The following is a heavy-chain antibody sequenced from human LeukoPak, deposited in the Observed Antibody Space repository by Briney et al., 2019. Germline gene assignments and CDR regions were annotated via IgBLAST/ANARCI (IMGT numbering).Heavy chain of an antibody. V-gene: IGHV3-23*01. J-gene: IGHJ4*02. CDR3: AKQIVVVVAAIDY. D-gene: IGHD2-15*01. CDR1: GFTFSSYA. CDR2: ISGSGGST. Sequence: GGSLRLSCAASGFTFSSYAMSWVRQAPGKGLEWVSAISGSGGSTYYAGSVKGRFTISRDNSKNTLYLQMNSLRAEDTAVYYCAKQIVVVVAAIDYWGQGTLVTVSS.